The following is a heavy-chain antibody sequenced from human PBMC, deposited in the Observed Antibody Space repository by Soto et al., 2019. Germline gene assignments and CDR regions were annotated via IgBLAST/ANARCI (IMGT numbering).Heavy chain of an antibody. CDR1: GGSITSGGYS. CDR3: ARDYYGMDV. CDR2: TYQSGSA. Sequence: TLSLTCTVSGGSITSGGYSWAWIRHSPGKGLEWIGYTYQSGSAYYNPSLKSRVTISVDRSKNQFSLNLTSVTAADTAVYYCARDYYGMDVWGQGTTVTVSS. J-gene: IGHJ6*02. V-gene: IGHV4-30-2*06.